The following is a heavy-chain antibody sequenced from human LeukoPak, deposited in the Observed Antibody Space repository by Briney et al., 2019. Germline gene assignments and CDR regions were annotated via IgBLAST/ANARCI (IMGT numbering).Heavy chain of an antibody. Sequence: GGSLRLSCAASGFAFNSYTINWVRQAPGKGLDWVSSISSTGIYIYYADSVKGRFTISRDNAKNSLYLQMNSLRAEDTAVYYCARAERGYCSGGGCSYYDAYDIWGQGTMATVSS. V-gene: IGHV3-21*01. CDR2: ISSTGIYI. J-gene: IGHJ3*02. CDR3: ARAERGYCSGGGCSYYDAYDI. D-gene: IGHD2-15*01. CDR1: GFAFNSYT.